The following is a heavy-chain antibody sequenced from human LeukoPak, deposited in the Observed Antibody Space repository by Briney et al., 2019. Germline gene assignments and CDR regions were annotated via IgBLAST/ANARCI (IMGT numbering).Heavy chain of an antibody. CDR2: IYYSGST. CDR3: ARFKAARGEWFAP. D-gene: IGHD6-6*01. Sequence: KPSETLSLTCTVSGGSISSYYWSWIRQPPGKGLEWIGYIYYSGSTNYNPSLKSRVTISVDTSKNQFSLKLSSVTAAAPAVYYCARFKAARGEWFAPGGQEPRATVSS. J-gene: IGHJ5*02. CDR1: GGSISSYY. V-gene: IGHV4-59*01.